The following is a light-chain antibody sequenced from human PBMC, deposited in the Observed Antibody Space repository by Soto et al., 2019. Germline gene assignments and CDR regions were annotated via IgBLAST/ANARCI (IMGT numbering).Light chain of an antibody. Sequence: QSVLTQPPSVSGAPGQRVTISCTGSSSNIGAGYDVHWYQQFPGTAPKFLIYGNSNRPSGVPDRFSGSKSVTSASLAITGLQAEAEADYYCQSYDSSLSVVVFGGGTKLTVL. J-gene: IGLJ2*01. V-gene: IGLV1-40*01. CDR1: SSNIGAGYD. CDR2: GNS. CDR3: QSYDSSLSVVV.